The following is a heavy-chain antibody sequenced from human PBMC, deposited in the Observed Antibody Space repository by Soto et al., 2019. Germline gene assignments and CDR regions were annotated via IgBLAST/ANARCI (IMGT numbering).Heavy chain of an antibody. D-gene: IGHD5-12*01. Sequence: QLQLQESGSGLVKPSQTLSLTCAVSGGSISSGGYSWSWIRQPPGKGLEWIGYIYHSGSTYYNPSHQSRVTISVARSKNQFALKLSSVTAADTAVYYCAAGGGLPRYYWGQGTLVTVSS. V-gene: IGHV4-30-2*01. CDR1: GGSISSGGYS. CDR2: IYHSGST. J-gene: IGHJ4*02. CDR3: AAGGGLPRYY.